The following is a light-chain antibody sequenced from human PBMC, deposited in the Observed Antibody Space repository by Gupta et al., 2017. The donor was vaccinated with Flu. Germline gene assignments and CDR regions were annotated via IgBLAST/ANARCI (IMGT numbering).Light chain of an antibody. J-gene: IGLJ2*01. CDR2: GKN. CDR1: SLRRYY. Sequence: SSELTQDPAVSVALGQTVRITCQGDSLRRYYASWYQKKPGQAPVLVVYGKNNRPSGIPDRFSGSSSGDTGSLTITGAQAEDEADYYCNSRDSSGNLGFGGGTKLTVL. CDR3: NSRDSSGNLG. V-gene: IGLV3-19*01.